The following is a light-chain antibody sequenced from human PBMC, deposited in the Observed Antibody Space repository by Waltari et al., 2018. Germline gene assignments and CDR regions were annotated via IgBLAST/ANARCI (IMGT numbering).Light chain of an antibody. CDR1: SSNIGSNF. Sequence: QSVLTPPPSASGTPGQRVTISCSGSSSNIGSNFVYWYQQLPGPAPKLPIYRNNQRPSGVPDRFSGSKSGTSASLAISGLRSEDEADYYCAAWDDSLSKVFGTGTKVTVL. J-gene: IGLJ1*01. CDR3: AAWDDSLSKV. CDR2: RNN. V-gene: IGLV1-47*01.